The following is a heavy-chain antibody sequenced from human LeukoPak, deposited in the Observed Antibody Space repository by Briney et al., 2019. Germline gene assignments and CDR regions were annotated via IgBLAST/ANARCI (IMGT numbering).Heavy chain of an antibody. Sequence: GGSLRLSCTASGFTFGDYAMSWFRQAPGKGLEWVGRIKSKTDGGTTDYAAPVKGRFTISRDDSKNTLYLQMNSLKTEDTAVYYCTTDYVGARGDDAFDIWGQGTMVTVSS. J-gene: IGHJ3*02. V-gene: IGHV3-15*01. D-gene: IGHD1-26*01. CDR3: TTDYVGARGDDAFDI. CDR1: GFTFGDYA. CDR2: IKSKTDGGTT.